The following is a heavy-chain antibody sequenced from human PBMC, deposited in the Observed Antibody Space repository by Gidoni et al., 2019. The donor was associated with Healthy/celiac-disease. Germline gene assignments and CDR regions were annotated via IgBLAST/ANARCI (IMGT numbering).Heavy chain of an antibody. D-gene: IGHD4-17*01. Sequence: EVQLVESGGGLVKPGGSLSLSCAASGFTFSSYSMNWFRQAPGKGLDWVSSISSSSSYIYYADSVKGRFTISRDNAKNSLYLQMNSLRAEDTAVYYCARVWGYGDYEDYWGQGTLVTVSS. J-gene: IGHJ4*02. CDR2: ISSSSSYI. CDR1: GFTFSSYS. V-gene: IGHV3-21*01. CDR3: ARVWGYGDYEDY.